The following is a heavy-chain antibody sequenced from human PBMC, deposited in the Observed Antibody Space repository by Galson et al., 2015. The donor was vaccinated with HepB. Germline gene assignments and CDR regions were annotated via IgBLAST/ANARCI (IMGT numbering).Heavy chain of an antibody. CDR3: ARDPGNRWLAYHFDY. CDR1: GFTLSGHG. D-gene: IGHD6-19*01. CDR2: IWYDGSHG. V-gene: IGHV3-33*01. J-gene: IGHJ4*02. Sequence: SLRLSCAASGFTLSGHGMHWVRQAPGKGLEWVAVIWYDGSHGYYTDSVKGRSTISRDNSKNMVYLEMDNLRAEDTAVYFCARDPGNRWLAYHFDYWGLGTLVIVSS.